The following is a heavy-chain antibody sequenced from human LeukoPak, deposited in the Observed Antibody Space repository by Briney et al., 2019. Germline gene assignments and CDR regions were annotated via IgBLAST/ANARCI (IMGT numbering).Heavy chain of an antibody. J-gene: IGHJ4*02. CDR1: GYTFTSYY. CDR2: LNPSGGST. Sequence: ASVKVSCKASGYTFTSYYMLWVRQAPGQRLEWMGILNPSGGSTSYAQKLQGRVTITRDTSTSTVYMELSSLRSEDTAVYYCARTDHYGGNLQLFDYWGQGTLVTVSS. V-gene: IGHV1-46*04. CDR3: ARTDHYGGNLQLFDY. D-gene: IGHD4-23*01.